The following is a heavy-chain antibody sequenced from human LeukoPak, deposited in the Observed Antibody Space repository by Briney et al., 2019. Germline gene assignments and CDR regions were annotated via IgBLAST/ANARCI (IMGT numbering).Heavy chain of an antibody. CDR1: GYTFTGYY. V-gene: IGHV1-2*02. D-gene: IGHD1-26*01. J-gene: IGHJ5*02. CDR2: INPNSGGT. Sequence: ASVTVSCTASGYTFTGYYMHWVRQAPGQGLEWMGWINPNSGGTNYAQKFQGRVTMTRDTSISTAYMELSRLRSDDTAVYYCARVVVGANNWFDPWGQGTLVTVSS. CDR3: ARVVVGANNWFDP.